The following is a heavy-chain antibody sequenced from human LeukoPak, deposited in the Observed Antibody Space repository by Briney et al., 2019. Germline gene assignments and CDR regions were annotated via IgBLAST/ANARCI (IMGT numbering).Heavy chain of an antibody. D-gene: IGHD2-2*01. Sequence: GGSLRLSCAASGFTFSSYAMSWVRQAPGKGLEWVANIKQDGSEKYYVDSVKGRFTISRDNTKNSLYLQMNSLRAEDTAVYYCAREGYCSSISCYPNYYYYAMDVWGQGTTVTVSS. CDR3: AREGYCSSISCYPNYYYYAMDV. CDR2: IKQDGSEK. V-gene: IGHV3-7*01. J-gene: IGHJ6*02. CDR1: GFTFSSYA.